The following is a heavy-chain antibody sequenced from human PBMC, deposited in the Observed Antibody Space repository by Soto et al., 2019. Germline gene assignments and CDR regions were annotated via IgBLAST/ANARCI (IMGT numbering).Heavy chain of an antibody. J-gene: IGHJ6*02. V-gene: IGHV1-8*01. Sequence: GASVKVSCKASGYTFTSYDINWVRQATGQGLEWMGWMNPNSGNTGYAQKFQGRVTMTRNTSISTAYMELSSLRSEDTAVYYCARGRSYRSSTSCYTPLYGMDVWGQGTTVTVSS. CDR2: MNPNSGNT. CDR3: ARGRSYRSSTSCYTPLYGMDV. CDR1: GYTFTSYD. D-gene: IGHD2-2*02.